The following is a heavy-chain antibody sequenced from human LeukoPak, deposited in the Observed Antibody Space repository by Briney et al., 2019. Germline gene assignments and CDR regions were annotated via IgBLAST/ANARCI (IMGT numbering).Heavy chain of an antibody. CDR1: GYTFTSYY. CDR3: ARDQYDSRGYDSPDAFDI. J-gene: IGHJ3*02. CDR2: INPSGGST. V-gene: IGHV1-46*01. D-gene: IGHD3-22*01. Sequence: ASVKVSCKASGYTFTSYYMHWVRQAPGQGLEWMGIINPSGGSTSYAQKFQGRVTMTRDTSTSTVYMELSSLRSEDTAVYYCARDQYDSRGYDSPDAFDIWGQGTMVTVSS.